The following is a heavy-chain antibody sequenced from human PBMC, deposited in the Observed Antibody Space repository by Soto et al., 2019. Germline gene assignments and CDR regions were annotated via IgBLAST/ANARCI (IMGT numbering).Heavy chain of an antibody. V-gene: IGHV3-30*18. CDR1: GFTFSSYG. D-gene: IGHD6-19*01. CDR3: AKDRDSSGWFSGYYYGVDV. CDR2: ISYDGSNK. J-gene: IGHJ6*02. Sequence: GGSLRLSCAASGFTFSSYGMHWVRQAPGKGLEWVALISYDGSNKYYAVSVKGRFTISRDNSKNTLSLQVSSLRPEDTAVYYCAKDRDSSGWFSGYYYGVDVWGQRTTVTVSS.